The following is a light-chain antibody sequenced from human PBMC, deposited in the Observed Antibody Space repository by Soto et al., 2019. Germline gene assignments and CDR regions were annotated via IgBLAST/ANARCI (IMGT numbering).Light chain of an antibody. V-gene: IGKV4-1*01. J-gene: IGKJ2*01. CDR3: QQYYTTPYT. CDR1: QNVFYSSTNRTY. Sequence: DIVMTQSPDSLTVSLGERATINCKSSQNVFYSSTNRTYLAWYQQKAGQPPKVLIYWASTRESGVPDRFGGSGSGTDFALAISSLQAEDVAVYYCQQYYTTPYTFGQGTKLEIK. CDR2: WAS.